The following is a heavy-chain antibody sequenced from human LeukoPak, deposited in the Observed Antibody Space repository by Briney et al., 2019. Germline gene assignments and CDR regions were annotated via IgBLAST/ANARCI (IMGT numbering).Heavy chain of an antibody. CDR3: AVARYFDWLLNY. D-gene: IGHD3-9*01. CDR2: INVDSGNT. V-gene: IGHV1-3*01. Sequence: ASVKVSCKASGYTFTSYAMHWVRQAPGQRLEWMAWINVDSGNTKYSQEFQGRVTITRDTSTSTAYMELSRLGSDDTAVYYCAVARYFDWLLNYWGQGTLVTVSS. CDR1: GYTFTSYA. J-gene: IGHJ4*02.